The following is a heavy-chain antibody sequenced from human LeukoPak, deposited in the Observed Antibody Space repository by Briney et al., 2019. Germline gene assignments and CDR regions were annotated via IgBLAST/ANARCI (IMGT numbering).Heavy chain of an antibody. CDR1: GYSFTSYW. J-gene: IGHJ6*02. CDR2: IYPGDSDT. V-gene: IGHV5-51*01. Sequence: EALKISCKGSGYSFTSYWIGWVRQMPGKGLEWMGIIYPGDSDTRYSPSFQGQVTISADKSISTAYLQWSSLKASDTAMYYCARHGITIFGVVSDMDVWGQGTTVTVSS. D-gene: IGHD3-3*01. CDR3: ARHGITIFGVVSDMDV.